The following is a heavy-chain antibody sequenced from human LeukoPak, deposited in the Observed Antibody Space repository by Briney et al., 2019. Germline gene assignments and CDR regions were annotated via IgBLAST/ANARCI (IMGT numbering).Heavy chain of an antibody. J-gene: IGHJ4*02. CDR1: GGTFSSYA. V-gene: IGHV1-69*13. CDR2: IIPIFGTA. CDR3: ARGRVVGYYYVY. D-gene: IGHD2-15*01. Sequence: GASVKVSCKASGGTFSSYAISWVRQAPGQGLEWMGGIIPIFGTANYAQKFQGRVTITADESTSTAYMELSSLRSEDTDVYYCARGRVVGYYYVYWGQGTLVTVSS.